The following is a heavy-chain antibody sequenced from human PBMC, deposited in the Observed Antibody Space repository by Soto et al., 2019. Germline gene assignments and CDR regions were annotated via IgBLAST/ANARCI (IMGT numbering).Heavy chain of an antibody. CDR2: ISGSGGST. J-gene: IGHJ4*02. D-gene: IGHD2-15*01. Sequence: EVQLLESGGGLVQPGGSLRLSCAASGFTFSSYAMSWVRQAPGKGLEWVSAISGSGGSTYYADSVKGRFTISRDNSKNTLYLQMISVRAEDTAVYYCAKIQGGYCIGGSCYSVWVRADFDCWGQGTLVTVSS. V-gene: IGHV3-23*01. CDR1: GFTFSSYA. CDR3: AKIQGGYCIGGSCYSVWVRADFDC.